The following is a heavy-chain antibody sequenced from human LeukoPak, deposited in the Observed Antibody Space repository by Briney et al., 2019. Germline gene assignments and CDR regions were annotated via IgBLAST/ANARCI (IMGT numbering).Heavy chain of an antibody. D-gene: IGHD3-3*01. CDR1: GFTFSSYG. CDR2: IRYDGSNK. Sequence: GGSLILSCAASGFTFSSYGMHWVRQAPGKGLEWVAFIRYDGSNKYYADSVKGRFTISRDNSKNTLYLQMNSLRAEDTAVYYCAKFDFWSGYYEWFDPWGQGTLVTVSS. V-gene: IGHV3-30*02. J-gene: IGHJ5*02. CDR3: AKFDFWSGYYEWFDP.